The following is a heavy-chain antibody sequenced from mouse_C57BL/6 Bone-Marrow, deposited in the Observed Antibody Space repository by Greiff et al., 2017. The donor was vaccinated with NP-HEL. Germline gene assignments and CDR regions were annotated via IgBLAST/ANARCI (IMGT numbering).Heavy chain of an antibody. J-gene: IGHJ3*01. V-gene: IGHV1-18*01. D-gene: IGHD4-1*01. Sequence: EVKLMESGPELVKPGASVKIPCKASGYTFTDYNMDWVKQSHGKSLEWIGDINPNNGGTIYNQKFKGKATLTVDKSSSTAYMELRSLTSEDTAVYYCARELAGLFAYWGQGTLVTVSA. CDR1: GYTFTDYN. CDR2: INPNNGGT. CDR3: ARELAGLFAY.